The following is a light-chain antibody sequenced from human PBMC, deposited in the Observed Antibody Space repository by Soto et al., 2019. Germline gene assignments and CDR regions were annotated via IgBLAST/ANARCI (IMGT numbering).Light chain of an antibody. J-gene: IGLJ2*01. CDR3: QTWDTGARVV. V-gene: IGLV4-69*01. CDR1: SGHSSYA. Sequence: QTVVTQSPSASASLGASVKLTCTLSSGHSSYAIAWHQQQPEKGPWYLMKLSSDGSHSKGDGIPDRFSGSSSGAERYLTISSLQSEDEADYYCQTWDTGARVVFGGGTKLTVL. CDR2: LSSDGSH.